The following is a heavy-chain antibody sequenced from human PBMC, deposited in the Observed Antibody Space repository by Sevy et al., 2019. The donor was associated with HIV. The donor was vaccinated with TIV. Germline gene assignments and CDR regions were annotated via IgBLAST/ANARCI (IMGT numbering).Heavy chain of an antibody. V-gene: IGHV1-2*02. Sequence: ASVKVACKATEYTFIDYYIHWVRQAPGQGLEWMGWINPKRGGANYAQGFQGRVTMTRDTSLNTIYMQLTSLRGDDTAVYYCAREEIGYGMDVWGQGTAVTVSS. CDR2: INPKRGGA. CDR1: EYTFIDYY. J-gene: IGHJ6*02. CDR3: AREEIGYGMDV.